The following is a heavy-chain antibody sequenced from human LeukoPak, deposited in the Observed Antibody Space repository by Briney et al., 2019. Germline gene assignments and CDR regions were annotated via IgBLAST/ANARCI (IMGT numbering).Heavy chain of an antibody. CDR3: ARGRTIPEWELLLETDY. Sequence: ASVKVSCKASGYTFTSYGISWVRQAPGQGLEWMGWISAYNGNTNYAQKLQGRVTMTTDTSTSTAYMELRSLRSDDTAVYYCARGRTIPEWELLLETDYWGQGTLVTVSS. V-gene: IGHV1-18*01. CDR2: ISAYNGNT. D-gene: IGHD1-26*01. CDR1: GYTFTSYG. J-gene: IGHJ4*02.